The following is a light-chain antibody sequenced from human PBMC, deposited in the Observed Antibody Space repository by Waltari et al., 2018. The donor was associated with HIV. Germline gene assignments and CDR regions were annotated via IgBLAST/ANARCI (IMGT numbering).Light chain of an antibody. CDR2: EVS. V-gene: IGLV2-14*01. CDR3: SSYTSSSTLLVV. J-gene: IGLJ2*01. CDR1: RSDVGGYNY. Sequence: QSALTQPASVSGSPGQSITISCSRTRSDVGGYNYDPSYQQPPGKAPKLMIYEVSNRPAGVSNRFSGAKSGNTASLTISGLQAEDEADYYCSSYTSSSTLLVVFGGGTKLTV.